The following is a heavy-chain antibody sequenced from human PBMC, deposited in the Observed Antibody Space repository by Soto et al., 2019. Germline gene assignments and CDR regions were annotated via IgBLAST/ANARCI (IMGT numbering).Heavy chain of an antibody. V-gene: IGHV1-46*03. J-gene: IGHJ5*02. CDR1: GYSFTTYN. D-gene: IGHD5-12*01. CDR3: ARAATGGARFDP. CDR2: VNPSSGTT. Sequence: ASVKVSCKASGYSFTTYNIHWVRQAPGQGLEWMGVVNPSSGTTSYAQKFQGRVTMTRDTSTSTVYMELSSLRSQDAAVYYCARAATGGARFDPWGQGTLVTVSS.